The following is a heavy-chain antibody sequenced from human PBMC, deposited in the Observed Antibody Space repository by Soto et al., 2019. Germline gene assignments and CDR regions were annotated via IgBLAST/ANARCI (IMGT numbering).Heavy chain of an antibody. CDR2: INHSGST. V-gene: IGHV4-34*01. Sequence: SETLSLTCAVYGGSFSGYYWSWIRQPPGKGLEWIGEINHSGSTNYNPSLKSRVTISVDTSKNQFSLKLSSVTAADTAVYYCARGIVLTMVRGVISPYYFDYWGQGTLVTVSS. CDR3: ARGIVLTMVRGVISPYYFDY. J-gene: IGHJ4*02. CDR1: GGSFSGYY. D-gene: IGHD3-10*01.